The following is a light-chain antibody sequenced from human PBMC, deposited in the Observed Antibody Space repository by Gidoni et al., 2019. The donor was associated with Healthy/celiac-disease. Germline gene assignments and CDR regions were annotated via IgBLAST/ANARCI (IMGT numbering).Light chain of an antibody. V-gene: IGKV1-5*03. J-gene: IGKJ1*01. CDR2: KAS. CDR1: QSISSW. CDR3: QQYNSYSEWT. Sequence: DIQMTQSPPTLSASVGDRVTITCRASQSISSWLAWYQQKPGKAPKLLIYKASSLESGVPSRFSGSGSGTEFTLTISSLQPDDFATYYCQQYNSYSEWTFGQXTKVKIK.